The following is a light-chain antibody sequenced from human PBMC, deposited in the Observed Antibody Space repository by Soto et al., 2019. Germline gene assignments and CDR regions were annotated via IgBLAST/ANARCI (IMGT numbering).Light chain of an antibody. V-gene: IGKV3-20*01. CDR3: QQYGSSPRIT. CDR1: QSVTKS. CDR2: GAS. Sequence: EIVLTQSPGTLSLSPGERATLSCRASQSVTKSLAWYQQKPGQAPRLLIYGASSRATGIPDRFSGSGSGTDFTLTISRLEPEDSAVYYCQQYGSSPRITFGQGTRLEIK. J-gene: IGKJ5*01.